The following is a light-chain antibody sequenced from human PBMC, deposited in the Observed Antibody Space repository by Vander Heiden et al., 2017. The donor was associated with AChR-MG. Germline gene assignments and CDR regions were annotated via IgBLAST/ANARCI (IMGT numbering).Light chain of an antibody. Sequence: DIQLTQSPASLSASVGERVTISCQASQDISISLNWYQQKPGTAPKLLIYDTSKLETGVPSKFSGGRSGAHFTFTISSLQPEDAAIYFCQQDASVPLTFGQGTRLDLK. CDR1: QDISIS. J-gene: IGKJ5*01. V-gene: IGKV1-33*01. CDR2: DTS. CDR3: QQDASVPLT.